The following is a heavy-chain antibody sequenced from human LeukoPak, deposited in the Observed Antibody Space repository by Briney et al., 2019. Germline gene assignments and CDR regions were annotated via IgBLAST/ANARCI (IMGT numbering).Heavy chain of an antibody. V-gene: IGHV1-18*01. J-gene: IGHJ4*02. Sequence: ASVNVSCNASGYTFNNFAISWGRQAPGQGLEWVGWISPHTYSTRYAARVQGRVTMTTDTSTSTVYMELRNLRPDDTAVYFCAGGQSMYYWGQGTPVTVSS. CDR3: AGGQSMYY. CDR1: GYTFNNFA. CDR2: ISPHTYST. D-gene: IGHD2-8*01.